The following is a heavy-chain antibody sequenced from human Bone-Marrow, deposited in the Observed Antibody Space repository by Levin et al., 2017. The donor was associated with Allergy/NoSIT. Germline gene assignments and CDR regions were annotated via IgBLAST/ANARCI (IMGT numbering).Heavy chain of an antibody. J-gene: IGHJ5*02. CDR1: GFTFSTYA. Sequence: GGSLRLSCAASGFTFSTYAMTWVRQAPGKGLEWVSAISAGGGNTYYADSVKGRFIISRDNSKNTVYLQMNTLRAEDTAVYFCAQAGYTTPKYNWFDPWGQGTLVTVSS. V-gene: IGHV3-23*01. CDR3: AQAGYTTPKYNWFDP. D-gene: IGHD6-13*01. CDR2: ISAGGGNT.